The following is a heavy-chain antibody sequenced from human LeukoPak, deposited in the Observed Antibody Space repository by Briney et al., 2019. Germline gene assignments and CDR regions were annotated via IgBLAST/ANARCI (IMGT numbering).Heavy chain of an antibody. Sequence: KPSETLSLTCTVSGGSITSSNYYWAWIRPPPGRGLEGIASIYYNGGTYHSPYLTSRVTISVDTSQSQFSLEVSSVTAPDTAVYYCAPGSSSTGYYENWGQGILVTVSS. D-gene: IGHD3-22*01. CDR1: GGSITSSNYY. CDR2: IYYNGGT. V-gene: IGHV4-39*01. J-gene: IGHJ4*02. CDR3: APGSSSTGYYEN.